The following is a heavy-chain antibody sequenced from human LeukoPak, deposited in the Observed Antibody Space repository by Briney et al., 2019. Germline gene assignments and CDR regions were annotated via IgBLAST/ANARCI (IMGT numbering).Heavy chain of an antibody. CDR2: ISGSSCYI. CDR1: GFTFSSYS. V-gene: IGHV3-21*01. D-gene: IGHD1-26*01. J-gene: IGHJ4*02. CDR3: ARLHSGSYSRYFDY. Sequence: GVAVRLPCAASGFTFSSYSMNWVRQAPGKGLEWVSSISGSSCYIYYADSVKGRFTISRDNAKNSVYLQMNSLRAEDTAVYYCARLHSGSYSRYFDYWGQGTLVTV.